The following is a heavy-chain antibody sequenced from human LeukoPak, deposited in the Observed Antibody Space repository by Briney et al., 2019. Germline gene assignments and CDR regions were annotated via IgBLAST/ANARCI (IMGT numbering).Heavy chain of an antibody. CDR2: IKEDGSEN. V-gene: IGHV3-7*01. Sequence: GGSLRLSCAATGFSVRNYYMSWVRQAPGKGLEWVANIKEDGSENSYVESVKGRFTISRDNAKNSLYLQLNSLRAEDTAVYFCARQRYSDYWGQGTLVTVSS. J-gene: IGHJ4*02. CDR1: GFSVRNYY. D-gene: IGHD1-1*01. CDR3: ARQRYSDY.